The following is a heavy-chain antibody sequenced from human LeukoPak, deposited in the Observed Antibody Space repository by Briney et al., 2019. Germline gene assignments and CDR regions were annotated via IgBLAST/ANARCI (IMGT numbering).Heavy chain of an antibody. CDR2: INPNSGGT. CDR1: GYTFTSYD. J-gene: IGHJ5*02. D-gene: IGHD1-7*01. Sequence: ASVKVSCKASGYTFTSYDINWVRQATGQGLEWMGWINPNSGGTNYAQKFQGRVTMTRDTSISTAYMELSRLRSDDTAVYYCARVAGYNWNYDVRFDPWGQGTLVTVSS. CDR3: ARVAGYNWNYDVRFDP. V-gene: IGHV1-2*02.